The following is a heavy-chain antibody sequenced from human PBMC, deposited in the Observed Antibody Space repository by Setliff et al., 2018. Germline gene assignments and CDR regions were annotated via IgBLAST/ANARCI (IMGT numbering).Heavy chain of an antibody. J-gene: IGHJ6*02. V-gene: IGHV3-30*02. Sequence: GGSLRLSCAASGFTFSSYGMHWVRQAPGKGLEWLAFIRYDGSNKYYADSVKGRFTISRDNSKNTLYLQMNSLRAEDTAVYYCAKDRLYSGSYYYYYGMDVWGQGTTVTVSS. D-gene: IGHD1-26*01. CDR1: GFTFSSYG. CDR2: IRYDGSNK. CDR3: AKDRLYSGSYYYYYGMDV.